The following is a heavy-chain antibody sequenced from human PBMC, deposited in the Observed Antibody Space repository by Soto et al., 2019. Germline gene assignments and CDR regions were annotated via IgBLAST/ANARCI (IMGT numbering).Heavy chain of an antibody. CDR1: GYTFTSYG. CDR2: ISAYNGNT. D-gene: IGHD3-9*01. Sequence: QVQLVQSGAEVKKPGASVKVSCKASGYTFTSYGISWVRQAPGQGLEWMGWISAYNGNTNYAQKLQGRVTMTTDTSTSTAYMELRSLRSDDTAMYYCASGYYDILTGYPGQFDYWGQGTLVTVSS. CDR3: ASGYYDILTGYPGQFDY. J-gene: IGHJ4*02. V-gene: IGHV1-18*04.